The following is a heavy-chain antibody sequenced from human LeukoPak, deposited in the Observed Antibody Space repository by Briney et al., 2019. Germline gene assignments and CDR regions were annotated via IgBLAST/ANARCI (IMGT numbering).Heavy chain of an antibody. CDR3: AKTYSSSRAHYYYYYYMDV. CDR2: VSGSGGST. CDR1: GFTFSSYE. Sequence: GGSLRLSCAASGFTFSSYEMNWVRQAPGKGLEWVSAVSGSGGSTYYADSVKGRFTISRDNSKNTLYLQMNSLRAEDTAVYYCAKTYSSSRAHYYYYYYMDVWGKGTTVTISS. J-gene: IGHJ6*03. D-gene: IGHD6-13*01. V-gene: IGHV3-23*01.